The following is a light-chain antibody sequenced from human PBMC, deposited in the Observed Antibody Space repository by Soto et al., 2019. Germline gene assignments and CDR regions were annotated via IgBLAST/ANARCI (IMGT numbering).Light chain of an antibody. J-gene: IGKJ1*01. V-gene: IGKV3-15*01. CDR1: QSASNN. CDR2: DAS. Sequence: ILMTQSPATLSVSPGERATLSCRASQSASNNLAWYQQKPGQAPRLLIYDASTRATGIPARFSGSGSGTEFTLTISGLQSEDFAVYYCQQYNYWPPWTFGQGTKVVIK. CDR3: QQYNYWPPWT.